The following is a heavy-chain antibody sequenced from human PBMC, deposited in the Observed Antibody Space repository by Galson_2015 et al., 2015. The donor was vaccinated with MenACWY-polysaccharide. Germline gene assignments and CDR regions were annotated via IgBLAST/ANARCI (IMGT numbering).Heavy chain of an antibody. CDR1: GGSISSGGYS. J-gene: IGHJ6*02. CDR3: ARADTATYYSMDV. CDR2: IYHSGST. V-gene: IGHV4-30-2*01. D-gene: IGHD5-18*01. Sequence: TLSLTCAVSGGSISSGGYSWSWIRQPPGKGLEWIGYIYHSGSTYYNPSLKSRVTISVDRSKNQFSLKLSSVTAADTAVYYCARADTATYYSMDVWGQGTTVAVSS.